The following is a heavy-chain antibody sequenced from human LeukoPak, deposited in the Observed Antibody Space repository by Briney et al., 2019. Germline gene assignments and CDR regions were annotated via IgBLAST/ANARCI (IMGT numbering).Heavy chain of an antibody. CDR2: VYYSGRT. CDR1: GGSVSSSSYY. Sequence: SETLSLTCTVSGGSVSSSSYYWGWIRQPPGKGLEWIGSVYYSGRTYYNPSLKSRVTISVDTSKNQFSLKRSSVTAADTTLFYCARHRGGSSPSVFDSWGQGTLVTVSS. V-gene: IGHV4-39*01. J-gene: IGHJ4*02. CDR3: ARHRGGSSPSVFDS. D-gene: IGHD2-15*01.